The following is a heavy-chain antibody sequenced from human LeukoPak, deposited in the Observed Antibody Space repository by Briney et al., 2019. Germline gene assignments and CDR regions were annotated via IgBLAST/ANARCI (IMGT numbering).Heavy chain of an antibody. Sequence: ASVKVSCKASGGTFSSYAISWVRQAPGQGLEWMGGIIPIFGTANYARKFQGRVTITTDESTSTAYMELSSLRSEDTAVYYCARVGTYSSSSAFDIWGQGTMVTVSS. V-gene: IGHV1-69*05. CDR2: IIPIFGTA. D-gene: IGHD6-6*01. J-gene: IGHJ3*02. CDR1: GGTFSSYA. CDR3: ARVGTYSSSSAFDI.